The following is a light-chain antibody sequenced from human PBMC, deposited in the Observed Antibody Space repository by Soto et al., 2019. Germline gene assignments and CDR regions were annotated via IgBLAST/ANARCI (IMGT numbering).Light chain of an antibody. CDR1: SSDVGSHNP. J-gene: IGLJ7*01. V-gene: IGLV2-23*02. Sequence: QSALTQPASVSGSPGQSITISCTGTSSDVGSHNPVSWYQQHPGQAPKLMIYEVSKRPLGVSARFSASKSGNTASLTISGLQAEDEADYYCCSYGGSRAVFGGGTKLTVL. CDR2: EVS. CDR3: CSYGGSRAV.